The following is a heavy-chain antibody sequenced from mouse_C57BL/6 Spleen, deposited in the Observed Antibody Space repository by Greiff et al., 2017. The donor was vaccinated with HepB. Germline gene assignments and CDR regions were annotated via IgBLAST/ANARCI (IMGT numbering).Heavy chain of an antibody. CDR1: GFTFSDYG. Sequence: EVQLMESGGGLVKPGGSLKLSCAASGFTFSDYGMHWVRQAPEKGLEWVAYISSGSSTIYYAETVKGRFTISRDNAKNTLFLQMTSLRSEDTAMYYCARAYSNYYYAMDYWGQGTSVTVSS. CDR3: ARAYSNYYYAMDY. CDR2: ISSGSSTI. V-gene: IGHV5-17*01. J-gene: IGHJ4*01. D-gene: IGHD2-5*01.